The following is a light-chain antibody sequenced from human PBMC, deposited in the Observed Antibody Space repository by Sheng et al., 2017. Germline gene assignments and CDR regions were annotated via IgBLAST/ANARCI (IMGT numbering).Light chain of an antibody. CDR2: NAT. J-gene: IGKJ4*01. Sequence: EIVMTQSPATLSVSPGERATISCGASQTISSNLAWYQQKPGQAPRLLIYNATTRATGIPARFSGSGSGTEFTLTVSRLQSEDFAIYYCQQYNKWPPLTFGGGTKVEIK. CDR3: QQYNKWPPLT. V-gene: IGKV3-15*01. CDR1: QTISSN.